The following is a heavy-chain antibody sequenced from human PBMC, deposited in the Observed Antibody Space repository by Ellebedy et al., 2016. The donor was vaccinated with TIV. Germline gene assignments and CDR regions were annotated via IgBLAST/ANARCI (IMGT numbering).Heavy chain of an antibody. D-gene: IGHD4-11*01. CDR2: ISSSSSVI. CDR1: GFTFSSYS. Sequence: GESLKISCAASGFTFSSYSMNWVRQAPGKGLEWVAYISSSSSVIYYGDSVKGRFTISSNNAKNSLYLQMSRLRAEDTAVYYCARDLGYSQDAFHYGMDVWGQGTTVTVSS. CDR3: ARDLGYSQDAFHYGMDV. V-gene: IGHV3-48*01. J-gene: IGHJ6*02.